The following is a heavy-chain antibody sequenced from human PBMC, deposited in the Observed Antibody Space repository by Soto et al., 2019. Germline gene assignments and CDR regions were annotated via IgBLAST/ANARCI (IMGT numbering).Heavy chain of an antibody. Sequence: PSQPLSLTCTVSGGSISNSSYYLGWIRQPPGKGLEWIGSIYYSGSTYYNPSLRSRVTISVDTSKNQFSLKLSSVTAADTAVYYCARHDYYYDSSGYYSYWGQGTLVTVSS. CDR3: ARHDYYYDSSGYYSY. D-gene: IGHD3-22*01. V-gene: IGHV4-39*01. J-gene: IGHJ4*02. CDR1: GGSISNSSYY. CDR2: IYYSGST.